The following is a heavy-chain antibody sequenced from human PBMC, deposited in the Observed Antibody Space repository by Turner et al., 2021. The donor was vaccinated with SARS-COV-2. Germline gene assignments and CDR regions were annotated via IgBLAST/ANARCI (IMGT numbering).Heavy chain of an antibody. Sequence: QVQLVQSGAEVKKPGASVNVSCKASGYTFTGYYMHWVRQAPGQGLEWMGWINPNSGGTSYAQEFQGRVTMTRDTSISTAYMELSRLRSDDTAVYYCARRQLGWGLIDYWGQGTLVTVSS. V-gene: IGHV1-2*02. CDR2: INPNSGGT. D-gene: IGHD2-21*01. CDR1: GYTFTGYY. J-gene: IGHJ4*02. CDR3: ARRQLGWGLIDY.